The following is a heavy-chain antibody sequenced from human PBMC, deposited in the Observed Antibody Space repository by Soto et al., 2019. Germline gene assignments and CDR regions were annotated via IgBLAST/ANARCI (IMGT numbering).Heavy chain of an antibody. CDR3: ARDAFSGWIPSYYFDY. V-gene: IGHV1-3*01. CDR1: GYTFTSYA. CDR2: INAGNGNT. D-gene: IGHD6-19*01. J-gene: IGHJ4*02. Sequence: GASVKVSCKASGYTFTSYAMHWVRQAPGQRLEWMGWINAGNGNTKYSQKFQGRVTITRDTSASTAYMELSSLRSEDTAVYYCARDAFSGWIPSYYFDYWGQGTLVTVSS.